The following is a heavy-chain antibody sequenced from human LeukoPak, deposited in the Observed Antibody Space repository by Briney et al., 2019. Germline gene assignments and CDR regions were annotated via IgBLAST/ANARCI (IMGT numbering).Heavy chain of an antibody. D-gene: IGHD3-22*01. CDR3: ARDRYYYDSSGYYVFDY. CDR1: GGSISSYY. Sequence: SETLSLTCTVSGGSISSYYWSWIRQPPGKGLEWIGRIYTSGSTNYNPSLKSRVTMSVDTSKNQFSLKVSSVTAADTAVYYCARDRYYYDSSGYYVFDYWGQGTLVTVSA. J-gene: IGHJ4*02. V-gene: IGHV4-4*07. CDR2: IYTSGST.